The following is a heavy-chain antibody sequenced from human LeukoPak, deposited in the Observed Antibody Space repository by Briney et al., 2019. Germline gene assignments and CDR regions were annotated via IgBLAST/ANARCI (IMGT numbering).Heavy chain of an antibody. Sequence: ASVKVSCKASGGTLSSYALSWMRQAPGQGLEWMGRVIPMFDVRDYAEKFQGRITLTADTSTGMAYMELSSLTSDDTAVYYCARDPALEGTEDYRDFGGVESVDAFDVWGQGTMVTVFS. CDR2: VIPMFDVR. J-gene: IGHJ3*01. CDR3: ARDPALEGTEDYRDFGGVESVDAFDV. V-gene: IGHV1-69*10. CDR1: GGTLSSYA. D-gene: IGHD4-23*01.